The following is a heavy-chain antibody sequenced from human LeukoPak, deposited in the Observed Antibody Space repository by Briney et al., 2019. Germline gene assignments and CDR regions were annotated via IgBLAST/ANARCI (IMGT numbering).Heavy chain of an antibody. V-gene: IGHV4-30-4*01. CDR2: MYYSGST. D-gene: IGHD3-22*01. Sequence: SETLSLTCTVSGGSITSGDYYWRWIRQPPGKGLEGIAYMYYSGSTYYNPSLKSRVTMSADTSKNQFSLKLSSVTAADTAVYYCARPYYYDSRIDPWGQGTLVTVSS. J-gene: IGHJ5*02. CDR3: ARPYYYDSRIDP. CDR1: GGSITSGDYY.